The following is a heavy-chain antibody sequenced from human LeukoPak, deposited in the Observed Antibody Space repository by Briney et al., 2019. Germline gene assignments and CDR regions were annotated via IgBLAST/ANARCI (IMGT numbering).Heavy chain of an antibody. J-gene: IGHJ4*02. CDR2: ISPSGGST. V-gene: IGHV1-46*01. Sequence: GASVKLSCKAFGYTFTGYWMHWVRQAPGQGPEWMGVISPSGGSTIYAQKFKGRVTMTRDMSTSTVYMELSSLRSEDTAVYYCARSNSGSHRVPFDYWGQGTLVTVSS. CDR1: GYTFTGYW. CDR3: ARSNSGSHRVPFDY. D-gene: IGHD1-26*01.